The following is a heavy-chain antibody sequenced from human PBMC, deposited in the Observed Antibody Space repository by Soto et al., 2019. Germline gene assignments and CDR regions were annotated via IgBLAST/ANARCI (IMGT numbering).Heavy chain of an antibody. V-gene: IGHV1-46*01. Sequence: ASVKVSCKASGYTFTSYYMHWVRQAPGQGLEWMGIINPSGGSTSYAQKFQGRVTMTRDTSTSTVYMELSSLRSEATAAYYCAREVGAAGENYYYNGMDVWGQGTRVTVSS. CDR1: GYTFTSYY. CDR3: AREVGAAGENYYYNGMDV. CDR2: INPSGGST. J-gene: IGHJ6*02. D-gene: IGHD6-13*01.